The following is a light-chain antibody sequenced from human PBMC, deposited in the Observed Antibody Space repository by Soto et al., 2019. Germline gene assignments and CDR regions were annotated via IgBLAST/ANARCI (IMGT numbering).Light chain of an antibody. CDR3: QQYNNGPPIT. CDR2: GAS. Sequence: EMVITRSPATLSVTAGERATLSCRASQSVSSNLAWYQQKPGQAPRLLIYGASTRATGIPARFSGSGSGTEFTLTIRSLQSEDFAVYYCQQYNNGPPITFGQGTRLEI. CDR1: QSVSSN. J-gene: IGKJ5*01. V-gene: IGKV3-15*01.